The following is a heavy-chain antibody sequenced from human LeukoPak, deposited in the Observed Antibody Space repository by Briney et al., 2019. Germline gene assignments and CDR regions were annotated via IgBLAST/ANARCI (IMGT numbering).Heavy chain of an antibody. CDR2: IYYSGST. CDR1: GGSISNTSYY. J-gene: IGHJ6*03. CDR3: TRDQRSGYSGYDYYYYYYMDV. V-gene: IGHV4-39*07. D-gene: IGHD5-12*01. Sequence: SETLSLTCTVSGGSISNTSYYWGWIRQPPGKGLEWIGSIYYSGSTYYNPSLKSRVTISVDMSKNQFSLKLSSVTAADTAVYYCTRDQRSGYSGYDYYYYYYMDVWGKGTTVTVSS.